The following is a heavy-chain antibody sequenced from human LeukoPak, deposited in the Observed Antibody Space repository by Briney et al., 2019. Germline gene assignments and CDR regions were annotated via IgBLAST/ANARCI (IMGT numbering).Heavy chain of an antibody. Sequence: PSETLSLTCTVSGGSISSSSYYWGWIRQPPGMGLEWIGNIYYNGRTHYNPSLKSQVTISVDTSKNQFSVKLTSVTAADTAVYYCSRRPDSGGWGYWGQGTLVTVSS. V-gene: IGHV4-39*01. CDR3: SRRPDSGGWGY. J-gene: IGHJ4*02. CDR2: IYYNGRT. D-gene: IGHD2-15*01. CDR1: GGSISSSSYY.